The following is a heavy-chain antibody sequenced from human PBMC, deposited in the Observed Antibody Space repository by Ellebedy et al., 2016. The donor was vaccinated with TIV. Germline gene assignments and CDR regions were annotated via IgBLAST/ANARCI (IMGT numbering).Heavy chain of an antibody. J-gene: IGHJ4*02. CDR1: GFTFSSYS. Sequence: GESLKISCAASGFTFSSYSMNWVRQAPGKGLEWVSSISSSSSYIYYADSVKGRFTISRDNAKNSLYLQMNSLRAEDTAVYYCAKDLWYNTFDYWGQGTLVTVSS. V-gene: IGHV3-21*01. CDR2: ISSSSSYI. CDR3: AKDLWYNTFDY. D-gene: IGHD1-14*01.